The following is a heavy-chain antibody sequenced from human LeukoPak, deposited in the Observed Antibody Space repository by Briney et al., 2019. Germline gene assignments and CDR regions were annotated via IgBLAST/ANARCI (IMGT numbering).Heavy chain of an antibody. CDR1: GFTFSSYS. D-gene: IGHD2-15*01. Sequence: PGGSLRLSCAASGFTFSSYSMNWVRQAPGKGLEWVSSISSSSSYIYYADSVKGRFTISRDNAKNSLYLQMNSLRAEDTAVYYCAKDLGGYLDYWGQGTLVTVSS. CDR2: ISSSSSYI. CDR3: AKDLGGYLDY. J-gene: IGHJ4*02. V-gene: IGHV3-21*01.